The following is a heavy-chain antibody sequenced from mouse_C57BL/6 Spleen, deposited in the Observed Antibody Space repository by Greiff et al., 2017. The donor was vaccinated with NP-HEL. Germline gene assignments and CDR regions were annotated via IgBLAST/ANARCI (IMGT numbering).Heavy chain of an antibody. CDR3: ARSVDGYPDY. Sequence: QVQLKESGAELARPGASVKLSCKASGYTFTSYGISWVKQRTGQGLEWIGEIYPRSGNTYYNEKFKGKATLTADKSSSTAYMELRSLTSEDSAVYFCARSVDGYPDYWGQGTTLTVSS. CDR1: GYTFTSYG. CDR2: IYPRSGNT. V-gene: IGHV1-81*01. J-gene: IGHJ2*01. D-gene: IGHD2-3*01.